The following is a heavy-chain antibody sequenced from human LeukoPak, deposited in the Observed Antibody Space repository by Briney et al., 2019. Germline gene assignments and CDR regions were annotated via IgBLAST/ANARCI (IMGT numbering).Heavy chain of an antibody. D-gene: IGHD1-26*01. CDR1: GYTLTELS. CDR2: FDPEDGET. CDR3: ATVSYRGIWFDP. J-gene: IGHJ5*02. Sequence: ASVKDSCKVSGYTLTELSIHWVRQAPGKGLEWMGGFDPEDGETIYAQKFQGRVTVTEDTSTDTAYMELSSLRSEDTAVYYCATVSYRGIWFDPWGQGTLVTVSS. V-gene: IGHV1-24*01.